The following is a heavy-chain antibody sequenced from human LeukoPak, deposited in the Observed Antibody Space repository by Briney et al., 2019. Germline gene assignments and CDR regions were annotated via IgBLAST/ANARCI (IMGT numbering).Heavy chain of an antibody. CDR1: GYTFTSYD. CDR2: MNPNSGST. D-gene: IGHD3-10*01. J-gene: IGHJ5*02. Sequence: ASVKVSCKSSGYTFTSYDINWVRQATGQGLEWMGWMNPNSGSTGYAQKFQGRVTMTRNTSVSTAYMELSSLRSEDTAVYYCARGKSLPYGSGGIFSNWFDPWGQGTLVTVSS. CDR3: ARGKSLPYGSGGIFSNWFDP. V-gene: IGHV1-8*01.